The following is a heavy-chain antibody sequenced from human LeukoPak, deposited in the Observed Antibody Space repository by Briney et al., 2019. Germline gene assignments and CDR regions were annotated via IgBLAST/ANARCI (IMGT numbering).Heavy chain of an antibody. J-gene: IGHJ4*02. V-gene: IGHV3-64*01. D-gene: IGHD3-16*01. CDR2: ISSNGGST. Sequence: LGGSLRLSCAASGFTFNSYATHWVRQAPGKGLEYVSAISSNGGSTYYANSVKGRFTISRDNSKNTLYVQMGSLRPEDMAVYYCARYGGAFADYWGQGTLVTVSS. CDR3: ARYGGAFADY. CDR1: GFTFNSYA.